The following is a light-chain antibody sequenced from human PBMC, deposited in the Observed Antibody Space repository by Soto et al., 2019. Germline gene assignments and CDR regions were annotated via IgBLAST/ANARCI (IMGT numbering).Light chain of an antibody. CDR2: DVS. J-gene: IGLJ2*01. CDR1: SSDFGGYNY. CDR3: ASYASSNTVL. V-gene: IGLV2-14*03. Sequence: QSALTQPASVSGSPGQSITISCTGTSSDFGGYNYVSWYQQHPGKAPKLMIYDVSDRPSGVSNRFSGSKSGNTASLTISGLQAEDEADYYCASYASSNTVLFGGGTQLTVL.